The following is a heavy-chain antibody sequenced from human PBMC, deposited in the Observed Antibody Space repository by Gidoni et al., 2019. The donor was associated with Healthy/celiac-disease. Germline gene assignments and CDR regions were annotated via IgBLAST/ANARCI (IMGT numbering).Heavy chain of an antibody. CDR2: IYYSGST. V-gene: IGHV4-39*01. J-gene: IGHJ4*02. CDR3: ARWVKPLYYFDY. Sequence: QLQLQESGPGLVKPAETLSLTCTVSGGSISSSSYYWGWIRQPPGKGLEWIGRIYYSGSTYYNPSLKSRVTISVDTSKNQFSLKLSSVTAADTAVYYCARWVKPLYYFDYWGQGTLVTVSS. CDR1: GGSISSSSYY. D-gene: IGHD2-21*01.